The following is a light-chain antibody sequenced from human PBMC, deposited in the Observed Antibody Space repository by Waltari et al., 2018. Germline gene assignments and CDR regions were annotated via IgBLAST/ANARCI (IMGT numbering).Light chain of an antibody. J-gene: IGLJ3*02. CDR1: SSNAGAGFA. V-gene: IGLV1-40*01. CDR2: DNT. CDR3: QSYDSSLTSWV. Sequence: QSVLTQPPSVSGAPGQRVTTSCPGNSSNAGAGFAVNWNRPPQQPAPKLLIFDNTNRPSGVPDRFSGSKSGSSASLAISGLQAKDEALYYCQSYDSSLTSWVFGGGTKLTAL.